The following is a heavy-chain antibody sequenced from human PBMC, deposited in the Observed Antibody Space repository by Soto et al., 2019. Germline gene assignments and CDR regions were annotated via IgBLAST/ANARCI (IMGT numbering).Heavy chain of an antibody. CDR2: ISGSGSTM. J-gene: IGHJ5*02. D-gene: IGHD1-7*01. CDR1: AFSFSDYY. V-gene: IGHV3-11*01. CDR3: ARAPVYNWNYLRFDP. Sequence: QGQLVESGGGLVKPGGSLRLSCAASAFSFSDYYMSWIRQAPGKGLERVSYISGSGSTMYYADSVRGRFTISRDNAKNSLYLQMNSLRVEDTAVYYCARAPVYNWNYLRFDPWGQGTLVTVSS.